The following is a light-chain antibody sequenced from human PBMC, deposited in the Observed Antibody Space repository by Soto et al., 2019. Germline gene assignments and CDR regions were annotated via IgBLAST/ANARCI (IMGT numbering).Light chain of an antibody. Sequence: DIQMTQSPSSLSASVGDRVTITCRASQGISRYLNWYQQKPGKAPNLLIYAASSLQSGVPSRFSGSGSGTDFTLTISSLQPEDFATNYCQQSYSMSANIVGQGTKLEIK. CDR1: QGISRY. CDR2: AAS. CDR3: QQSYSMSANI. J-gene: IGKJ2*01. V-gene: IGKV1-39*01.